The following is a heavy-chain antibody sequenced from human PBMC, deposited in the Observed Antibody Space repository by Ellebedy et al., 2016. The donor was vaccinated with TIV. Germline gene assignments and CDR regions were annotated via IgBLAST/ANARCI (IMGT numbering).Heavy chain of an antibody. CDR2: VSAYSGNT. D-gene: IGHD3-10*01. CDR3: ERYSGSGSYYRNGMDV. CDR1: GYTFIDYG. V-gene: IGHV1-18*01. Sequence: AASVKVSCKSSGYTFIDYGISWVRQAPCQGLDWMGWVSAYSGNTNYADNLQGRVTMTTDTSTDTAYMELRSLRSDDTAMYYCERYSGSGSYYRNGMDVWGQGTTVTVSS. J-gene: IGHJ6*02.